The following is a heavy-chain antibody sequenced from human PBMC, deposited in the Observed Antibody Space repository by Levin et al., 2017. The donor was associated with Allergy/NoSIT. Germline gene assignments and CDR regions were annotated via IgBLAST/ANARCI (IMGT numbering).Heavy chain of an antibody. CDR2: IYYSGST. V-gene: IGHV4-59*08. J-gene: IGHJ6*02. Sequence: SETLSLTCTVSGGSISSYYWSWIRQPPGKGLEWIGYIYYSGSTNYNPSLKSRVTISVDTSKNQFSLKLSSVTAADTAVYYCARVRIAVTGNRVFYYGMDGWGQGTTVTVSS. CDR3: ARVRIAVTGNRVFYYGMDG. CDR1: GGSISSYY. D-gene: IGHD6-19*01.